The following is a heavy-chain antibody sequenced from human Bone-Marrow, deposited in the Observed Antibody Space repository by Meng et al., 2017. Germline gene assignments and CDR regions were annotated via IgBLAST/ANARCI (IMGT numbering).Heavy chain of an antibody. CDR1: GGSFSGYY. J-gene: IGHJ3*02. D-gene: IGHD2-2*01. CDR3: ARGPPDCSSTSCYALDAFDI. V-gene: IGHV4-34*01. CDR2: INHSGST. Sequence: QVQLHQWGDGLLKPSEPLSLTCAVYGGSFSGYYWSWIRQPPGKGLEWIGEINHSGSTNYNPSLKSRVTISVDTSKNQFSLKLSSVTAADTAVYYCARGPPDCSSTSCYALDAFDIWGQGTMVTVSS.